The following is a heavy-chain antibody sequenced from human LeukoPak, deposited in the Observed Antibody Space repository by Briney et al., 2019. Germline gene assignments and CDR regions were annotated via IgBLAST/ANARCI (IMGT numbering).Heavy chain of an antibody. V-gene: IGHV3-13*01. CDR1: GFTFSSYD. Sequence: GGSLRLSCAASGFTFSSYDMHWVRQATGKGLEWVSAIGTAGDTYYPGSVKGRFTISRENAKNSLYLQMNSLRAGDTAVYYCARGAHSGYDPLWGLDYWGQGTLVTVSS. CDR2: IGTAGDT. J-gene: IGHJ4*02. D-gene: IGHD5-12*01. CDR3: ARGAHSGYDPLWGLDY.